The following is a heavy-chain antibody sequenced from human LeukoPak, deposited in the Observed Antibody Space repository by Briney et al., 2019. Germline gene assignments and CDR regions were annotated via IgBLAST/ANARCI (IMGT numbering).Heavy chain of an antibody. Sequence: GGSLRLSCAAFGFTFSSYSMNWVRQAPGKGLEWVSSISSSSSYIYYADSVKGRFTISRDNAKNSLYLQMNSLRAEDTAVYYCARDSIIAESSDAFDIWGQGTMVTVSS. CDR3: ARDSIIAESSDAFDI. V-gene: IGHV3-21*01. D-gene: IGHD6-13*01. J-gene: IGHJ3*02. CDR2: ISSSSSYI. CDR1: GFTFSSYS.